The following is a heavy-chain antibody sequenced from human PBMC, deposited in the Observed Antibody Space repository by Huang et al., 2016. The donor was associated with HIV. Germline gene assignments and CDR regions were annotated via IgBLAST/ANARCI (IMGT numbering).Heavy chain of an antibody. Sequence: QVQRVESGGGVVQPGRSLRLSCAASCFPFRNYAMHWVRQAPGKVLALLAIISYDGSKKYCAASVKGRVTISRDNSKNTLYLQMNSLRAEDTAVYYCARVLWLRDLYYYYYMDVWGKGTTVTVSS. V-gene: IGHV3-30-3*01. CDR3: ARVLWLRDLYYYYYMDV. CDR2: ISYDGSKK. CDR1: CFPFRNYA. J-gene: IGHJ6*03. D-gene: IGHD5-12*01.